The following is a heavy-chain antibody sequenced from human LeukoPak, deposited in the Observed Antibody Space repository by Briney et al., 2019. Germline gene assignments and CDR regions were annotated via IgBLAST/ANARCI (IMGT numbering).Heavy chain of an antibody. CDR2: ISFDGTNK. J-gene: IGHJ4*02. Sequence: GGSLRLSCAASGFTFSSYALHWVRQAPGKGLEWVAVISFDGTNKYYADSVKGRFTISRDNSKNTLYLQMASLKAEDTAVYYCARGVGYCSGGSCQGPGDYWGQGTLVTVSS. CDR3: ARGVGYCSGGSCQGPGDY. CDR1: GFTFSSYA. D-gene: IGHD2-15*01. V-gene: IGHV3-30-3*01.